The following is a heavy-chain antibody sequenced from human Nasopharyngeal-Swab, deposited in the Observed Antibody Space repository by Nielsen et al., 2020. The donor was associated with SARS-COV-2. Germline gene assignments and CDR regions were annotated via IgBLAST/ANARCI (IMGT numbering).Heavy chain of an antibody. CDR3: AREAYYYGSGTYDS. D-gene: IGHD3-10*01. CDR2: INHSGST. V-gene: IGHV4-34*01. J-gene: IGHJ4*02. Sequence: PGKGLEWIGEINHSGSTNYNPSLKSRVTISVDTSKNQFSLNLSSVNAADTAVYFCAREAYYYGSGTYDSWGQGTLVTVSS.